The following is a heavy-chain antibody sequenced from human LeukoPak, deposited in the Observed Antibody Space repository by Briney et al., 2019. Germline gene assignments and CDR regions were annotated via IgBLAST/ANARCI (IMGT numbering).Heavy chain of an antibody. J-gene: IGHJ4*02. Sequence: GASVKVSCKASGYTFTSNYIHWVRQAPGQGLEWMGMIYPRDGSTSYAQKFQGRVTVTRDTSTSTVHMELSGLRSEDTAVYYCAREYCSGGSCYEIIFDYWGQGTLVTVSS. CDR2: IYPRDGST. D-gene: IGHD2-15*01. V-gene: IGHV1-46*01. CDR1: GYTFTSNY. CDR3: AREYCSGGSCYEIIFDY.